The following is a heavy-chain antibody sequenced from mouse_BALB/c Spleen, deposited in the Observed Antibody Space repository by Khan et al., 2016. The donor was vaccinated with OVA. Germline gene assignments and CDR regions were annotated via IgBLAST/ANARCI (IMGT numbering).Heavy chain of an antibody. Sequence: EVQLQQSGPELVRPGASVKISCKASGYSFTGYFMNWVMQSHGKSLEWIGRINPYNGDTFYNQKFKGKATLTVDKSSSTAHMELRSLASEDSAVYYCARYVYDGGFAYWGQGTLVTVSA. V-gene: IGHV1-20*02. CDR2: INPYNGDT. D-gene: IGHD2-2*01. J-gene: IGHJ3*01. CDR3: ARYVYDGGFAY. CDR1: GYSFTGYF.